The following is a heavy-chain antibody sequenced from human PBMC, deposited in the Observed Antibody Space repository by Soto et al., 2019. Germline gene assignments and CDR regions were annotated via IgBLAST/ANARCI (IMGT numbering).Heavy chain of an antibody. Sequence: GGSLRLSCAASGFTFSDYYMSWIRQAPGKGLEWVSYISSSGSTIYYADSVKGRFTISRDNAKNSLYLQMNSLRAEDTAVYYCAGVVAATPFYFDYWGQGTLVTVSS. V-gene: IGHV3-11*01. J-gene: IGHJ4*02. D-gene: IGHD2-15*01. CDR3: AGVVAATPFYFDY. CDR1: GFTFSDYY. CDR2: ISSSGSTI.